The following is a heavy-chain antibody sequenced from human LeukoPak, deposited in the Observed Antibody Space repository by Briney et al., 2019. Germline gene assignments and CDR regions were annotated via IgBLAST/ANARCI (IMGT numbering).Heavy chain of an antibody. CDR3: ARGPSGYHNT. D-gene: IGHD5-12*01. CDR2: ILHDGNNQ. CDR1: GFTFSSYG. Sequence: GGSLRLSCAASGFTFSSYGMHWVRQAPGKGLEWVALILHDGNNQYYADSVKGRFTISRDNSKNTLFLQMNSLRAEDTAVYYCARGPSGYHNTGGQGTLVTVSS. V-gene: IGHV3-30*12. J-gene: IGHJ4*02.